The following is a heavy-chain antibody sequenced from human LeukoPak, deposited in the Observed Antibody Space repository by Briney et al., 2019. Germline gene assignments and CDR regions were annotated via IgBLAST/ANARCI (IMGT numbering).Heavy chain of an antibody. CDR2: IYPGDSDT. D-gene: IGHD4-11*01. Sequence: GESLKISCKGSGYSFTSYWIGWVRQMPGKGLEWMGIIYPGDSDTRYSPSFQGQVTISADKSISTAYLQWSSLKASDTAMYYCARMVRMTRVTTGWFDPWGQGTLVTVSS. CDR3: ARMVRMTRVTTGWFDP. V-gene: IGHV5-51*01. CDR1: GYSFTSYW. J-gene: IGHJ5*02.